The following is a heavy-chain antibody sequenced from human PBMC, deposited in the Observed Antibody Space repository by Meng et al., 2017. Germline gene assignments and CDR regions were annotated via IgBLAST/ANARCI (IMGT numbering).Heavy chain of an antibody. J-gene: IGHJ4*02. V-gene: IGHV1-18*01. Sequence: ASVKVSCKASGYTFTSYGISWVRQAPGQGLEWMGWISTYNGNTNYAQKLQGRVTMTTDTSTSTAYMELRSLGSDDTAVYYCARGWKKWFGYRSVDYWGQGTLVTVSS. CDR2: ISTYNGNT. CDR3: ARGWKKWFGYRSVDY. CDR1: GYTFTSYG. D-gene: IGHD3-10*01.